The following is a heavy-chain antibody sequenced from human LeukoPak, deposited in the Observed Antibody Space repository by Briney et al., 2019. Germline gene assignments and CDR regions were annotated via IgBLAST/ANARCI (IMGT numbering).Heavy chain of an antibody. D-gene: IGHD3-10*01. CDR1: GGSISSYY. J-gene: IGHJ4*02. CDR2: IYYSGST. Sequence: SETLSLTCTVSGGSISSYYWSWIRQPPGKGLEWIGYIYYSGSTYYNPSLKSRVTISVDTSKNQFSLKLSSVTAADTAVYYCARRALDTSGTYYNPQPFDYWGQGTLVTVSS. CDR3: ARRALDTSGTYYNPQPFDY. V-gene: IGHV4-59*08.